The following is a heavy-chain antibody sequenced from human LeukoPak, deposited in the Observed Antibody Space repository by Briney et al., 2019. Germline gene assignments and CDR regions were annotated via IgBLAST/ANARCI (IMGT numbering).Heavy chain of an antibody. D-gene: IGHD3-22*01. CDR2: ISSSSSYI. Sequence: GGSLRLSCAVSGFTFSSYSMNWVRQAPGKGLEWVSSISSSSSYIYYADSVKGRFTISRDNAKNSLYLQMNSLRAEDTAVYYCAPSDSSGYSFDYRGQGTLVTVSS. J-gene: IGHJ4*02. CDR3: APSDSSGYSFDY. V-gene: IGHV3-21*01. CDR1: GFTFSSYS.